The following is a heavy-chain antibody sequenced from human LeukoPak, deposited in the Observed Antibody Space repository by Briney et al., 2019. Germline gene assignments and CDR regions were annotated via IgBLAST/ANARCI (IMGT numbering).Heavy chain of an antibody. CDR2: ISYDGSNK. D-gene: IGHD3-10*01. CDR3: ARVPSYGSGRSSFDY. V-gene: IGHV3-30*03. J-gene: IGHJ4*02. CDR1: GFTFSSYG. Sequence: GGSLRLTCAASGFTFSSYGMHWVRQAPGKGLEWVAVISYDGSNKYYADSVKGRFTISRDNPKNTLYLQMNSLRAEDTAVYYCARVPSYGSGRSSFDYWGQGTLVTVSS.